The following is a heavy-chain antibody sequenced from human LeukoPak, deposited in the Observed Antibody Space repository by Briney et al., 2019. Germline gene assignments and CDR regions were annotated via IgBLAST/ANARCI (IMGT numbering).Heavy chain of an antibody. Sequence: SETLSLTCTVSGGSISSSSYYWGWIRQPPGKGLEWIGSIYYSWSTYYNPSLKSRVTISVDTSKNQFSLKLSSVTAADTAVYYCARQLGYCSSTSCYADKVDYWGQGTLVTVSS. D-gene: IGHD2-2*01. J-gene: IGHJ4*02. V-gene: IGHV4-39*01. CDR3: ARQLGYCSSTSCYADKVDY. CDR2: IYYSWST. CDR1: GGSISSSSYY.